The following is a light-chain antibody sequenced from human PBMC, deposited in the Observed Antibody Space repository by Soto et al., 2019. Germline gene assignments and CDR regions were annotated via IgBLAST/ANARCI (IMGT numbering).Light chain of an antibody. Sequence: DIQMTPSPSALSASVGDRVTITCRASQCISGWLAWYQQKPGKAPRLLIYDASYLEREVPSRFSGSGSGTDFTLTISDLQPDDLGTYYCHQYNSLWTFGPGTKVEI. CDR3: HQYNSLWT. V-gene: IGKV1-5*01. CDR2: DAS. J-gene: IGKJ1*01. CDR1: QCISGW.